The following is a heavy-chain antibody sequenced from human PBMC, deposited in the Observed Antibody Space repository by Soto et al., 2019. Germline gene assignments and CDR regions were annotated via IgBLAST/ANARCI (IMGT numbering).Heavy chain of an antibody. CDR1: SGSLSGFY. J-gene: IGHJ4*02. CDR2: ISQSGST. Sequence: QVQLHQCGAGLLKPSETLSLACSLYSGSLSGFYWSWIRQPPGKRLEWIGEISQSGSTNYTPSLRSRVSISVYSSKNQFSLELTSVTAADTAVYYCARAPKVSGSAQTRPDFWGQGALVIVSS. CDR3: ARAPKVSGSAQTRPDF. D-gene: IGHD6-6*01. V-gene: IGHV4-34*01.